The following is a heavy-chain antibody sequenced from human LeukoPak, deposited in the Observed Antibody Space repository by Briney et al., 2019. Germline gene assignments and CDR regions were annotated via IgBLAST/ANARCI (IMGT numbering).Heavy chain of an antibody. CDR1: GFAFNYAW. D-gene: IGHD3-10*01. J-gene: IGHJ4*02. CDR3: ARDESYGSGSYYGH. CDR2: IKQDGSEK. Sequence: GGSLRLSCAASGFAFNYAWVSWVRQAPGKGLEWVANIKQDGSEKYYVDSVKGRFTISRDNAKNSLYLQMNSLRAEDTAVYYCARDESYGSGSYYGHWGQGTLVTVSS. V-gene: IGHV3-7*01.